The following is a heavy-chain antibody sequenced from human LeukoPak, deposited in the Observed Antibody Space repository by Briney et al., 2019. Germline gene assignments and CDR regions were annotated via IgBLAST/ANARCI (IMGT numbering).Heavy chain of an antibody. CDR1: GYSISSGYY. J-gene: IGHJ4*02. Sequence: PSETLSLTCAVSGYSISSGYYWGWIRQPPGKGLEWIGSTYHSGSTYYNPSLKSRVTISVDTSKNQFSLKLSSVTAADTAVYYCARDERYSYGYGVGYWGQGTLVTVSS. CDR2: TYHSGST. D-gene: IGHD5-18*01. CDR3: ARDERYSYGYGVGY. V-gene: IGHV4-38-2*02.